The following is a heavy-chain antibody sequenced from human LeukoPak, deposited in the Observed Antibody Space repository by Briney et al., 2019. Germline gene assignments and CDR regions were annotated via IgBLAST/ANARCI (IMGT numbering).Heavy chain of an antibody. CDR1: GFTFSDYY. Sequence: GGSLRLSCAASGFTFSDYYMSWVRQAPGKGLEWVSAISGSGGSTYYADSVKGRFTISRDNSKNTLYLQMNSLRAEDTAVYYCAKGYSSSWSSSFDYYYMDVWGKGTTVTISS. CDR3: AKGYSSSWSSSFDYYYMDV. V-gene: IGHV3-23*01. J-gene: IGHJ6*03. CDR2: ISGSGGST. D-gene: IGHD6-13*01.